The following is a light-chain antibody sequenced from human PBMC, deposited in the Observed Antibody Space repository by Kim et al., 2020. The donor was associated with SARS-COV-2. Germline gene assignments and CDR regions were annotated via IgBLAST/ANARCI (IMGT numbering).Light chain of an antibody. J-gene: IGLJ2*01. CDR1: SLRRYY. Sequence: SSELTQDPVVSVALGQTVRITCQGDSLRRYYATWYQQKPRQAPVLVIYGRNNRPSGIPDRFSGSCSGNTASLTISGTQAEDEADYYCQSRDSGDKVVFGGGTELTVL. CDR2: GRN. CDR3: QSRDSGDKVV. V-gene: IGLV3-19*01.